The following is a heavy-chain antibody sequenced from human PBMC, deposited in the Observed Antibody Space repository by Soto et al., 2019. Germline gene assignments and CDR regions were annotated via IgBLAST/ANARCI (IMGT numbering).Heavy chain of an antibody. J-gene: IGHJ5*01. D-gene: IGHD2-21*02. CDR1: GYTFTSYG. Sequence: GASVKVSCKASGYTFTSYGISWVRQAPGQGLEWMGWISAYNGNTNYAQKLQGRVTMTTDTSTSTAYMELRSLRSDDTAVYYCAREGDDSPSKSNWFDSWGQGPLVTVSS. CDR2: ISAYNGNT. CDR3: AREGDDSPSKSNWFDS. V-gene: IGHV1-18*01.